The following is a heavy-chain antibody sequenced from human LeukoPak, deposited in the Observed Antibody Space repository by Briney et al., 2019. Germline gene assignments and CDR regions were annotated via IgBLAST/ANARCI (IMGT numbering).Heavy chain of an antibody. CDR1: GFTFSSYD. Sequence: GGSLRLSCAVSGFTFSSYDMNWVRQAPGKGLEYVSAISSNGGSTYYANSVKGRFTISRGNSKNTLYLQMNSLRAEDTAVYYCARVRGWKYFDYWGQGTLVTVSS. CDR2: ISSNGGST. J-gene: IGHJ4*02. CDR3: ARVRGWKYFDY. D-gene: IGHD1-1*01. V-gene: IGHV3-64*01.